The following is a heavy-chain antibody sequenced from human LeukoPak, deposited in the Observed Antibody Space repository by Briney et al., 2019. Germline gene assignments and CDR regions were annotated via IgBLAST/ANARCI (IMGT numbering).Heavy chain of an antibody. V-gene: IGHV3-21*01. CDR2: ISSSSSYI. Sequence: GGSLRLSCAASGFTFSSYSMNWVRQAPGKGLEWVSSISSSSSYIYYADSVKGGFTISRDNAKNSLYLHMNSLRAEDTAVNYCARSRIAAAGEYFQHWGQGTLVTVSS. CDR3: ARSRIAAAGEYFQH. J-gene: IGHJ1*01. CDR1: GFTFSSYS. D-gene: IGHD6-13*01.